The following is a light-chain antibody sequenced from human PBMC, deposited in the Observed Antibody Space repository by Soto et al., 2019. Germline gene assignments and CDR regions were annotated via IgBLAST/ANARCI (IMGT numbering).Light chain of an antibody. Sequence: DIQMTQSPSSLAAPVEDRVTLTCETSQDISHHLAWFQQKPGKVPKLLIYAASTLHSGVPSRFSGSGSGTEFTLTISSLQPDDVATYYCQKYNSGGPLTFGGGTKVDIK. CDR1: QDISHH. V-gene: IGKV1-27*01. CDR3: QKYNSGGPLT. CDR2: AAS. J-gene: IGKJ4*01.